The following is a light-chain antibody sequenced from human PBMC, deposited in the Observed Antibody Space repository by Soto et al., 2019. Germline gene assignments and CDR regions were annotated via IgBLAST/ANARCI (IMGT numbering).Light chain of an antibody. V-gene: IGLV2-14*01. CDR3: SSYTSSSTRV. Sequence: QSALTQPASVSGSPGQSITISCTGTSSDVGGYNYVSWYQQHTGKAPKLMIYEVSNRPSGVSNRFSGSKSGNTASLPISGLQAEDEAAYYCSSYTSSSTRVFGGGTKLTVL. CDR1: SSDVGGYNY. J-gene: IGLJ3*02. CDR2: EVS.